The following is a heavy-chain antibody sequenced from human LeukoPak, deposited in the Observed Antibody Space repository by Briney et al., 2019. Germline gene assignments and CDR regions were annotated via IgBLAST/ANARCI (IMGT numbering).Heavy chain of an antibody. CDR2: IYYTGT. Sequence: SETLSLTCTVSGGSVSDYYWSWIRQSPGKGLEWIGYIYYTGTSYNPSLKSRVTISADTSKNQFSLNLSSVTATDTAVYYCASRKLGNDYWGQGTLVTVSS. CDR3: ASRKLGNDY. J-gene: IGHJ4*02. V-gene: IGHV4-59*02. D-gene: IGHD7-27*01. CDR1: GGSVSDYY.